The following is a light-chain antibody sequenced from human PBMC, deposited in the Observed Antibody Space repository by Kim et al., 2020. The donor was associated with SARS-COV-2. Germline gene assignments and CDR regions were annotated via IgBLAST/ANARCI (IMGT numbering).Light chain of an antibody. Sequence: VSPGERVTLSCRASQSVSSNLAWYQQKPGQAPRLLIYGASTRATGISARFSGSGSGTEFTLTISSLQSEDFAVYYCQQYNNWPMTFGQGTKVDIK. J-gene: IGKJ1*01. CDR2: GAS. V-gene: IGKV3-15*01. CDR1: QSVSSN. CDR3: QQYNNWPMT.